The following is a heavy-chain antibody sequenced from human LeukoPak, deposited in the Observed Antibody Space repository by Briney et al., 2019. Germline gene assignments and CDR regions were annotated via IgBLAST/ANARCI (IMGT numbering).Heavy chain of an antibody. V-gene: IGHV1-46*01. CDR1: GYTFTSYY. J-gene: IGHJ4*02. CDR3: ARDYSRGWPFDY. CDR2: INPSGGST. Sequence: ASVKVSCKASGYTFTSYYMHWVRQAPGQGLEWMGIINPSGGSTSYAQKFQGRVTMTRDTSTSTVYMELSSLGSEDTAVYYCARDYSRGWPFDYWGQGTLFTVSS. D-gene: IGHD6-19*01.